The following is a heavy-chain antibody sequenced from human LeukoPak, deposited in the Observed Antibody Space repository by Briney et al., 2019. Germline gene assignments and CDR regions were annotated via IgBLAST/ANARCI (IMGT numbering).Heavy chain of an antibody. CDR3: ARGSGSYYLDFDY. D-gene: IGHD3-10*01. CDR2: ISYDGSNK. Sequence: GGSLRLSCAASGFTFSSYAMHWVRQAPGKGLEWVAVISYDGSNKYYADSVKGRFTISRDNSKNTLYLQMNSLRVEDTAVYYCARGSGSYYLDFDYWGQGTLVTVSS. CDR1: GFTFSSYA. J-gene: IGHJ4*02. V-gene: IGHV3-30-3*01.